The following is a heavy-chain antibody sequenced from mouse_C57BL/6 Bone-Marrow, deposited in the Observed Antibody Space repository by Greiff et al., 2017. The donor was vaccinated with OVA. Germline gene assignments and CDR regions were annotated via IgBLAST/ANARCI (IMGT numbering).Heavy chain of an antibody. CDR2: INPNNGGT. D-gene: IGHD1-1*01. V-gene: IGHV1-18*01. CDR1: GYTFTDYN. Sequence: VQLKESGPELVKPGASVKIPCKASGYTFTDYNMDWVKQSHGKSLEWIGDINPNNGGTIYNQKFKGKATLTVDKSSSTAYMELRSLTSEDTAVYYCARGITTVPYYAMDYWGQGTSVTVSS. J-gene: IGHJ4*01. CDR3: ARGITTVPYYAMDY.